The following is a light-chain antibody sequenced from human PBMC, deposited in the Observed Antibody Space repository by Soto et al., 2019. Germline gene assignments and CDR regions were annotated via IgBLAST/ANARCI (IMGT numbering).Light chain of an antibody. CDR2: GAS. CDR3: QQYHNWPPWT. Sequence: EIVMTQSPATLSVSPGEGATLSCRASQNVNSNLAWYQQKPGQTPRLLIYGASTRATDIPARFSATGSGTEFTLTISSLQSEDFAVYYCQQYHNWPPWTFGQGTKVEIK. CDR1: QNVNSN. J-gene: IGKJ1*01. V-gene: IGKV3-15*01.